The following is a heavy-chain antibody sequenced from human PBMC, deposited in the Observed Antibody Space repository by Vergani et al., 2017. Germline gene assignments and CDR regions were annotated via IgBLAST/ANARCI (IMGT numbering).Heavy chain of an antibody. CDR2: IIPIFGTA. CDR3: ASPMIVVVKNQNDAFDL. V-gene: IGHV1-69*01. CDR1: GGTFSSYA. D-gene: IGHD3-22*01. Sequence: QVQLVQSGAEVKKPGSSVKVSCKASGGTFSSYAISWVRQAPGQGLEWMGGIIPIFGTANYAQKFQGRVTITADESTSTAYMELSSLRSEDTAVYYCASPMIVVVKNQNDAFDLWGQGTMVTVSS. J-gene: IGHJ3*01.